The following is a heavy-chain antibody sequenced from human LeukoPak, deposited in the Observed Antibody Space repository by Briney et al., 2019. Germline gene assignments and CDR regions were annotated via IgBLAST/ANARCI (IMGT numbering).Heavy chain of an antibody. CDR3: ARTYYDILTGYPPRGYFGY. CDR1: GFTFDDYG. J-gene: IGHJ4*02. D-gene: IGHD3-9*01. CDR2: INWNGGST. V-gene: IGHV3-20*04. Sequence: GGSLRLSCAASGFTFDDYGMSWVRQAPGKGLEWVSGINWNGGSTGYADSVKGRFTISRDNAKNSLYLQMNSPRAEDTALYYCARTYYDILTGYPPRGYFGYWGQGTLVTVSA.